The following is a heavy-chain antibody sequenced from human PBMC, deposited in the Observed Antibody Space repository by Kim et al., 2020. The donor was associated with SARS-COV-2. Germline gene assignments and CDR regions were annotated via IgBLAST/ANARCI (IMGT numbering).Heavy chain of an antibody. D-gene: IGHD5-12*01. V-gene: IGHV3-53*04. Sequence: GRFTISRHNSKNTLYLQMNSLRAEDTAVYYCARVGIGIVATINGWWYFDLWGRGTLVTVSS. CDR3: ARVGIGIVATINGWWYFDL. J-gene: IGHJ2*01.